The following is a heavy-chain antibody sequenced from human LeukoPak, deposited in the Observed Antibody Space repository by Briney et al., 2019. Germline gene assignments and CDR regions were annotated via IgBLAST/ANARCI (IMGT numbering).Heavy chain of an antibody. D-gene: IGHD5-18*01. J-gene: IGHJ5*02. CDR2: IIPIFGTA. CDR3: ARALPHRRLMDTTMEQHWFDP. Sequence: ASVKVSCKASGGTFSSYAISWVRQAPGQGLEWMGGIIPIFGTANYAQKFQGRVTMTRDVSTSTVYMELSSLRSEDTAMYYCARALPHRRLMDTTMEQHWFDPWGQGTLVTVSS. CDR1: GGTFSSYA. V-gene: IGHV1-69*05.